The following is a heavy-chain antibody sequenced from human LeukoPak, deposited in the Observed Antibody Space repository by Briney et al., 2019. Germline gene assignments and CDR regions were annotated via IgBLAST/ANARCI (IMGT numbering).Heavy chain of an antibody. D-gene: IGHD4/OR15-4a*01. CDR1: GFTFSSSW. J-gene: IGHJ5*02. V-gene: IGHV3-74*01. Sequence: PGGSLRLSCAASGFTFSSSWMNWVRQAPGKGLVWVARIKRDESTATYADSVRGRFRISRDNAKNTVYLQMNSLRAEDTAVYYCVKGDYFDPWGQGTLVIVSS. CDR2: IKRDESTA. CDR3: VKGDYFDP.